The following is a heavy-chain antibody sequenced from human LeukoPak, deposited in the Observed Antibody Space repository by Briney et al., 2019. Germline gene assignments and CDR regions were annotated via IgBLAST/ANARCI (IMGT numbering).Heavy chain of an antibody. D-gene: IGHD3-3*01. CDR3: ARGYYDFWSGYEGVTFDY. CDR2: INPSGGST. CDR1: GYTFTSYY. J-gene: IGHJ4*02. Sequence: ASVKVSCKASGYTFTSYYMHWVRQAPGQGLEWMGIINPSGGSTSYAQKFQGRVTMTRDTSTSTVYMELSSLRSEDTAVYYCARGYYDFWSGYEGVTFDYWGQGTLVTVSS. V-gene: IGHV1-46*01.